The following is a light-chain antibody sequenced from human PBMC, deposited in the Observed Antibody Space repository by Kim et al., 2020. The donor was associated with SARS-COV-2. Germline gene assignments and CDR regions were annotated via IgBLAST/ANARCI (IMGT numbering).Light chain of an antibody. CDR1: QDITNC. J-gene: IGKJ2*01. CDR2: VAS. V-gene: IGKV1-33*01. Sequence: SASVGDRVTITCRASQDITNCLNWYQQKPGKAPKLLIYVASNLETGVPSRFSGSGSGTDFTLTISSLQPEDIATYYCQQYDNLPYTFGQGTKLEI. CDR3: QQYDNLPYT.